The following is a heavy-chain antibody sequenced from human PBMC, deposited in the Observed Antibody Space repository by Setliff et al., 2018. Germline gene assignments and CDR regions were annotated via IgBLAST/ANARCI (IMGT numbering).Heavy chain of an antibody. J-gene: IGHJ6*03. D-gene: IGHD3-10*01. V-gene: IGHV4-59*11. CDR2: IFYSDAA. Sequence: SETLSLTCTVSGGSIGPHYWSWIRQAPGKGLEWIGHIFYSDAAKYNPSLESRAAISVDSSKNQFSLKLGSVTAADTAVYYCARDRSTVIRGVTSFFYYYMDVWGGGTTVTVSS. CDR1: GGSIGPHY. CDR3: ARDRSTVIRGVTSFFYYYMDV.